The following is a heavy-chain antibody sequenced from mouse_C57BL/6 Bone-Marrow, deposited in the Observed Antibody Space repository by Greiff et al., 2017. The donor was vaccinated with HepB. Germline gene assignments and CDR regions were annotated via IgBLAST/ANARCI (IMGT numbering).Heavy chain of an antibody. CDR3: ARGVMVTTPIYAMDY. D-gene: IGHD2-2*01. CDR2: IYPRSGNT. V-gene: IGHV1-81*01. J-gene: IGHJ4*01. CDR1: GYTFTSYG. Sequence: VQLQQSGAELARPGASVKLSCKASGYTFTSYGISWVKQRTGQGLEWIGEIYPRSGNTYYNEKFKGKATLTADKSSSTAYMELRSLTSEDSAVYFCARGVMVTTPIYAMDYWGQGTSVTVSS.